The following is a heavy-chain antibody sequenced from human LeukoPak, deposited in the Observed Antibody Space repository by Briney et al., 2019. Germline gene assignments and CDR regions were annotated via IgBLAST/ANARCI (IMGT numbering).Heavy chain of an antibody. Sequence: GASVKVSCKASGYTFTSYGISWVRQAPGQGLEWMGWISAYNGNTNYAQKLQGRVTMTTDTSTSTAYMELRSLRSDDTAVYYCARDVYDYVWGLTDPWGQGTLVTVSS. CDR1: GYTFTSYG. CDR3: ARDVYDYVWGLTDP. D-gene: IGHD3-16*01. J-gene: IGHJ5*02. V-gene: IGHV1-18*01. CDR2: ISAYNGNT.